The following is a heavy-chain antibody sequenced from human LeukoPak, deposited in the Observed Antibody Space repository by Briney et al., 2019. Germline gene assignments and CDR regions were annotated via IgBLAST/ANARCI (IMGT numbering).Heavy chain of an antibody. D-gene: IGHD3-9*01. J-gene: IGHJ4*02. Sequence: GGSLRLSCAASGVTFSSYGMHWGRQSAGKRLVWVSRINSYGSSTSYADSVKGRFTISRANSKNTLYPQMNRLRAEDPAVYSCANDRGYDILTGYSKGPFDYWGQGTLVTVSS. CDR1: GVTFSSYG. V-gene: IGHV3-74*01. CDR3: ANDRGYDILTGYSKGPFDY. CDR2: INSYGSST.